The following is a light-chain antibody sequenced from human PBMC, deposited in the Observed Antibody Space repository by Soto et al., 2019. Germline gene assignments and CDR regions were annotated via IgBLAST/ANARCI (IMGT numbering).Light chain of an antibody. CDR2: DAS. J-gene: IGKJ3*01. CDR1: QDISNY. CDR3: QQYDNLPGT. V-gene: IGKV1-33*01. Sequence: DIQMTQSPSSLSASVGDRVTITCQASQDISNYLNWYQQKPGKAPKLLIYDASNLETGVPSRFSRSGSGTDFTFTISRLQPEDVATYYCQQYDNLPGTFGPGTRVAIK.